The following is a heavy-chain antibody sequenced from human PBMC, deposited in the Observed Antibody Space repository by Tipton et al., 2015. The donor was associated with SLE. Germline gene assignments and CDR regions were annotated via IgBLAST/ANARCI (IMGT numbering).Heavy chain of an antibody. J-gene: IGHJ6*03. Sequence: TLSLTCTVSGGSISSGDYYWSWIRQPPGKGLEWRGEINHSGSTNYNPSLKSRVTISVDTSKNQFSLKVSSVTAADTAVYYCGRDRRITMIRGNMDVWGKGTMVTVSS. CDR3: GRDRRITMIRGNMDV. V-gene: IGHV4-30-4*01. D-gene: IGHD3-22*01. CDR1: GGSISSGDYY. CDR2: INHSGST.